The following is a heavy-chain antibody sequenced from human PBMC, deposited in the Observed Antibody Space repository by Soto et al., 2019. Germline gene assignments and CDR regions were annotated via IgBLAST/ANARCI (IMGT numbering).Heavy chain of an antibody. D-gene: IGHD6-13*01. CDR2: ICRTR. CDR3: VKGMGSGDFSMDV. J-gene: IGHJ6*02. V-gene: IGHV3-23*01. Sequence: GGSLRLSCVASGFTFSSYARYTVRQPPGKGLEWVSGICRTRYYAYSLNRRFTISRDHSKNTLHLQMSSLSAEDTAVYDCVKGMGSGDFSMDVWGQGTKVTVSS. CDR1: GFTFSSYA.